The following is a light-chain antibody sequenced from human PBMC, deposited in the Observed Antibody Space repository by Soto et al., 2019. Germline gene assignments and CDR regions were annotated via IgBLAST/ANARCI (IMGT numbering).Light chain of an antibody. Sequence: EIVMTQSPATLSVSPGERATLSCRASQSVSNNVAWYQQKPGQAPRLLIYHAAIRATGIPARFSGSGSGTEVTLTISSLQSVDFAVYYCQQYNEWPLTFGGGTKVEIK. V-gene: IGKV3-15*01. CDR1: QSVSNN. CDR3: QQYNEWPLT. J-gene: IGKJ4*01. CDR2: HAA.